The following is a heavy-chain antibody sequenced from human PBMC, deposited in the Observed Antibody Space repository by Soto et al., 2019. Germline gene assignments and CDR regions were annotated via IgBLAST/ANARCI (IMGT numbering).Heavy chain of an antibody. D-gene: IGHD2-8*01. CDR2: IYHSGST. CDR3: EKIIVIVGYTYGMDV. Sequence: SETLSLTCDVSGGSISSGGYSWSWIRQPPGKGLEWIGNIYHSGSTYYNPSLKSRVTISVDTSKNQLSLNLSSVTAADTAVYYCEKIIVIVGYTYGMDVWGQGTTVTVSS. J-gene: IGHJ6*02. V-gene: IGHV4-30-2*01. CDR1: GGSISSGGYS.